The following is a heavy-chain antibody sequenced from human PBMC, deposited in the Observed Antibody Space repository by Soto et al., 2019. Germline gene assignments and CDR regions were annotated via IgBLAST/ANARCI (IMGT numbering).Heavy chain of an antibody. V-gene: IGHV1-2*02. CDR2: INPSNEVT. CDR1: GYTFSAYY. J-gene: IGHJ4*02. Sequence: QVYLLQSGAEVKKVGASVKVSCKTSGYTFSAYYVHWARRAPGRGFQWLGWINPSNEVTTFSEFFQGRMTMTRDTSTNTVNMELNRLTSDDTAVYYCMRGGWGDSPIDYWGQGTQVTVSS. D-gene: IGHD1-26*01. CDR3: MRGGWGDSPIDY.